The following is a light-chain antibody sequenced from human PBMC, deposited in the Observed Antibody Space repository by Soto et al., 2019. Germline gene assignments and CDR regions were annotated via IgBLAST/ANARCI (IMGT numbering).Light chain of an antibody. CDR3: SSYTSSSTPYV. J-gene: IGLJ1*01. V-gene: IGLV2-14*01. CDR2: EVS. CDR1: SSDVGGYNY. Sequence: ALTQPASVSGSPGQSITISCTGTSSDVGGYNYVSWYQQHPGKAPKLMIYEVSNRPSGVSNRFSGSKSGNTASLTISGLQAEDEADYYCSSYTSSSTPYVFGTGTKLTVL.